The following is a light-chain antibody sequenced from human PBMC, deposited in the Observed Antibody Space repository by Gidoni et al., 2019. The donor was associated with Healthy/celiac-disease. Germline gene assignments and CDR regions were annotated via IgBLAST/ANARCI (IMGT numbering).Light chain of an antibody. J-gene: IGKJ1*01. CDR2: DAY. CDR1: QSVSSY. V-gene: IGKV3-11*01. Sequence: EIVLTQSPATLSLSPGARATLSCRASQSVSSYLDWYQQKPGQAPRLLIYDAYNRATGIPARFSGSGSGTDFTLTISSLEPEDFAVYYCQQRSNWSWTFGQGTKVEIK. CDR3: QQRSNWSWT.